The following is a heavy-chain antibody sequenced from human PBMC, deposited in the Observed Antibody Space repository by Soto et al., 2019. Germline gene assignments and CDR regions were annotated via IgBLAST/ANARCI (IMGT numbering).Heavy chain of an antibody. CDR2: IYYSGST. V-gene: IGHV4-39*01. CDR1: GGSISSSSYY. J-gene: IGHJ4*02. D-gene: IGHD3-3*01. CDR3: ARVFRDFWSGYSPYYFDY. Sequence: PSETLSLTRTVSGGSISSSSYYWGWIRQPPGKGLEWIGSIYYSGSTYYNPSLKSRVTISVDTSKNQFSLKLSSVTAADTAVYYCARVFRDFWSGYSPYYFDYSGQGTLVTVSS.